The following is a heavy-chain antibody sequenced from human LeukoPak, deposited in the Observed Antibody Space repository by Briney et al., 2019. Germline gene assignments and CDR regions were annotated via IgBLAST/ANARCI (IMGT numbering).Heavy chain of an antibody. V-gene: IGHV3-48*03. CDR1: GFTFNDYE. CDR3: ARSTVTNYFDY. CDR2: ISRSGSSI. D-gene: IGHD4-17*01. Sequence: GGSLRLSCAASGFTFNDYEMTWARQAPGKGLEWISYISRSGSSIYYADSVQGRFTISRDNAKNSLYLQVNSLRAEDTAVYYCARSTVTNYFDYWGQGTLVTVSS. J-gene: IGHJ4*02.